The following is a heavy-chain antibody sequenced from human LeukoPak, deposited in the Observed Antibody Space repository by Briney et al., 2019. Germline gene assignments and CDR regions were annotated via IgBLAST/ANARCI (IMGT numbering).Heavy chain of an antibody. Sequence: PSETLSLTCTVSGGSVSSYYWSWIRQPPGKGLEWIGYIYYSGGTKYNPSLKSRVTISVDTSKNQFSLKLSSVTAADTAVYYCAIYGSGSQKYFQHWGQGTLVTVSS. J-gene: IGHJ1*01. CDR1: GGSVSSYY. V-gene: IGHV4-59*02. CDR3: AIYGSGSQKYFQH. CDR2: IYYSGGT. D-gene: IGHD3-10*01.